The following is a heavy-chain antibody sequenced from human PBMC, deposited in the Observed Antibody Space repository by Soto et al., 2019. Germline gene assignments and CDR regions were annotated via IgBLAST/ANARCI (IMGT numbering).Heavy chain of an antibody. Sequence: GGSLRLSCAASGFTFDDYAMHWVRQAPGKGLEWVSGISWNSGSIGYADSVKGRFTISRDNAKNSLYLQMNSLRAEDTALYYCAKDGGNVVVPAAHHYYYYYYYMDVWGKGTTVTVSS. V-gene: IGHV3-9*01. CDR3: AKDGGNVVVPAAHHYYYYYYYMDV. CDR1: GFTFDDYA. D-gene: IGHD2-2*01. J-gene: IGHJ6*03. CDR2: ISWNSGSI.